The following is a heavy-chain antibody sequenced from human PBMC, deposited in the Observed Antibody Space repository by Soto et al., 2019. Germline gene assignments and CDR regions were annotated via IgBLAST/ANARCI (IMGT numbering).Heavy chain of an antibody. CDR1: GGSFSDSY. CDR3: ARGRPAIATRWFDS. D-gene: IGHD1-1*01. CDR2: ITSSGTT. J-gene: IGHJ5*01. V-gene: IGHV4-34*01. Sequence: SETLSLTCAVFGGSFSDSYWSWIRQSPGKGLEWIGEITSSGTTYYNPSLKSRVTISGDTSKNQFSLEVRSVTAADTAVYYCARGRPAIATRWFDSWGQGTLVTVSS.